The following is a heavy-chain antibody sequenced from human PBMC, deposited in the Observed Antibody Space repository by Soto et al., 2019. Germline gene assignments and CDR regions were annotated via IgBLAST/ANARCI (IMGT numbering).Heavy chain of an antibody. D-gene: IGHD2-8*01. CDR3: AREHCTNGVCYTGYFDY. Sequence: QVQLVQSGAEVKKPGSSVKVSCKASGGTFSSYAISWVRQAPGQGLGWMGGIIPFFGTADYAQKFQGRVTITADESTSTAYMELSSLRSEDTAVYYCAREHCTNGVCYTGYFDYWGQGTLVTVSS. V-gene: IGHV1-69*01. CDR2: IIPFFGTA. J-gene: IGHJ4*02. CDR1: GGTFSSYA.